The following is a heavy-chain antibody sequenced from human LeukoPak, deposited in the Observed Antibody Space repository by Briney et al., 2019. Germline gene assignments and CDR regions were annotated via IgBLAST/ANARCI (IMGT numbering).Heavy chain of an antibody. V-gene: IGHV1-18*01. Sequence: GASVKVSCKASGYTFTSYIISWVRQAPGQGLEWMGWISAYNGNTNYAQNLQGRVTMTTDTSTSTAYMELRSLRSDDTAVYYCARAAAEDLGDSSLDYWGQGTLVTVSS. D-gene: IGHD2-21*01. CDR3: ARAAAEDLGDSSLDY. CDR1: GYTFTSYI. J-gene: IGHJ4*02. CDR2: ISAYNGNT.